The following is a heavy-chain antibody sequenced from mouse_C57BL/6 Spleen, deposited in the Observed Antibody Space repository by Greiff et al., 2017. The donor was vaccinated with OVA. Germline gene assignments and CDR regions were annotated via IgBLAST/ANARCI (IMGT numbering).Heavy chain of an antibody. CDR3: ARRTVVAVDY. V-gene: IGHV5-17*01. CDR1: GFTFSDYG. J-gene: IGHJ2*01. Sequence: EVKLEESGGGLVKPGGSLKLSCAASGFTFSDYGMHWVRQAPEKGLEWVAYISSGSSTIYYADTVKGRFTISRDNAKNTLFLQMTSLRSEDTAMYYCARRTVVAVDYWGQGTTLTVSS. CDR2: ISSGSSTI. D-gene: IGHD1-1*01.